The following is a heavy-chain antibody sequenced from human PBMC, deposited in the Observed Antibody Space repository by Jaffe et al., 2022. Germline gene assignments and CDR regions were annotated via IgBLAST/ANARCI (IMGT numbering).Heavy chain of an antibody. CDR2: IYTSGST. CDR1: GGSISSGSYY. V-gene: IGHV4-61*02. Sequence: QVQLQESGPGLVKPSQTLSLTCTVSGGSISSGSYYWSWIRQPAGKGLEWIGRIYTSGSTNYNPSLKSRVTISVDTSKNQFSLKLSSVTAADTAVYYCARGGGYSYGYEGGYYFDYWGQGTLVTVSS. CDR3: ARGGGYSYGYEGGYYFDY. D-gene: IGHD5-18*01. J-gene: IGHJ4*02.